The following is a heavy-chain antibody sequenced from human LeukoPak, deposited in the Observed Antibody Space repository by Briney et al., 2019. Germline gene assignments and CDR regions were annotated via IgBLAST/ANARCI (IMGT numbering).Heavy chain of an antibody. D-gene: IGHD3-9*01. CDR3: AKDGKYDILTLHYYYYMDV. V-gene: IGHV4-59*01. CDR2: IYYSGST. Sequence: PSETLSLTCTVSGGSISSYYWSWIRQPPGKGLEWIGYIYYSGSTNYNPSLKSRVTISVDTSKNQFSLKLSSVTAADTAVYYCAKDGKYDILTLHYYYYMDVWGKGTTVTISS. CDR1: GGSISSYY. J-gene: IGHJ6*03.